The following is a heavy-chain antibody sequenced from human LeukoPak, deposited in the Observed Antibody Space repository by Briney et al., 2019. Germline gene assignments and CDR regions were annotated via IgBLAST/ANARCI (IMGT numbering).Heavy chain of an antibody. Sequence: GESLKISCKASGYSFPSYWISWVRQMPGKGLEWMGVIYPGDSGTRYSPSFQGQVTIPADKSISTAYLQWSSLKASDTAMYYCARHGWEDCSGGSCYSGNNWFDPWGQGTLVTVSS. D-gene: IGHD2-15*01. CDR1: GYSFPSYW. CDR2: IYPGDSGT. CDR3: ARHGWEDCSGGSCYSGNNWFDP. J-gene: IGHJ5*02. V-gene: IGHV5-51*01.